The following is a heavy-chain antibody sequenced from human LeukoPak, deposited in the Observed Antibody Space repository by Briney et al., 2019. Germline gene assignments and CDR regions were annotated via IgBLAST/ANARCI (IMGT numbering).Heavy chain of an antibody. CDR2: ISSSSTYI. CDR1: GFTFSSYT. V-gene: IGHV3-21*01. Sequence: GGSLRLSCAASGFTFSSYTMNWVRQAPGKGLEWVSSISSSSTYINYADSVKGRFTISRDNSKNTLYLQMNSLRAEDTAMYYCARVAAAAYYDAFDIWGQGTMVTVSS. CDR3: ARVAAAAYYDAFDI. J-gene: IGHJ3*02. D-gene: IGHD6-13*01.